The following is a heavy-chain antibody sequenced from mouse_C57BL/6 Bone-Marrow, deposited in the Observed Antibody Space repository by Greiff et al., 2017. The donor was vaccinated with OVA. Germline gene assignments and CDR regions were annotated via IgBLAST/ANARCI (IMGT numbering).Heavy chain of an antibody. CDR3: ARSYYGNYGYAMDY. CDR2: IYPRSGNT. V-gene: IGHV1-81*01. Sequence: VQLQQSGAELARPGASVKLSCKASGYTFTSYGISWVKQRTGQGLEWIGEIYPRSGNTYYNEKFKGKATLTADKSSSTAYMELRSLTSEDSAVYFCARSYYGNYGYAMDYWGQGTSVTVSS. CDR1: GYTFTSYG. J-gene: IGHJ4*01. D-gene: IGHD2-10*01.